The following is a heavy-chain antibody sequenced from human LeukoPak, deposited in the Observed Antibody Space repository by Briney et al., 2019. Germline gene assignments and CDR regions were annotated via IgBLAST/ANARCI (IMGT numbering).Heavy chain of an antibody. CDR3: ARGRTSHYDFWSGYEQWATDY. Sequence: ASVKVSCKASGYTFTGYYMHWVRQAPGRGLEWMGWINPNSGGTNYAQKFQGRVTMTRDTSISTAYMELSRLRSDDTAVYYCARGRTSHYDFWSGYEQWATDYWGQGTLVTVSS. CDR1: GYTFTGYY. D-gene: IGHD3-3*01. V-gene: IGHV1-2*02. CDR2: INPNSGGT. J-gene: IGHJ4*02.